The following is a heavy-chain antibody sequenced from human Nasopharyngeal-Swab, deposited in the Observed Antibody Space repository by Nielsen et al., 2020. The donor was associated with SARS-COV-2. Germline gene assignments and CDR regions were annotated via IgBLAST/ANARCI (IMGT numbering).Heavy chain of an antibody. V-gene: IGHV3-48*03. D-gene: IGHD6-13*01. CDR3: AREPYSSSFQLTLYYYYYYGMDV. Sequence: GESLKISCAASGFTFSSYEMNWVRQAPGKGLEWVSYISSSGSTIYYADSVKGRFTISRDNAKNSLYLQMNSLRAEDTAVYYCAREPYSSSFQLTLYYYYYYGMDVWGQGTTVTVSS. J-gene: IGHJ6*02. CDR1: GFTFSSYE. CDR2: ISSSGSTI.